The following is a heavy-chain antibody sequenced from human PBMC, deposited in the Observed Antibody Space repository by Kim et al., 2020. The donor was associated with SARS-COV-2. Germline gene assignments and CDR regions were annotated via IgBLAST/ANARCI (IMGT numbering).Heavy chain of an antibody. CDR1: GYTFTSYG. CDR3: ARDRGRFWENDFWSGYCAFDI. D-gene: IGHD3-3*01. J-gene: IGHJ3*02. CDR2: ISAYNGNT. V-gene: IGHV1-18*01. Sequence: ASVKVSCKASGYTFTSYGISWVRQAPGQGLEWMGWISAYNGNTNYAQKLQGRVTMTTDTSTSTAYMELRSLRSDDTAVYYCARDRGRFWENDFWSGYCAFDIWGQGTMVTVSS.